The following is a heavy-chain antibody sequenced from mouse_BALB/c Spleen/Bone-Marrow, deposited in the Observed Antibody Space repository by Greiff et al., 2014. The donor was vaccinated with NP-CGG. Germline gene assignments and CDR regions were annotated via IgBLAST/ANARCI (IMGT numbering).Heavy chain of an antibody. Sequence: DVQLQESGPGLVKPSQSLSLTCTVTGYSIPSDIAWTWFRQFPGTNLEWMGYISYSGRTSYNPSLKSRISITRDTSKNQFFLQLNPVTTEDAATYYCARWGRYLNFDYWGQGTTLTVSS. D-gene: IGHD2-14*01. J-gene: IGHJ2*01. V-gene: IGHV3-2*02. CDR1: GYSIPSDIA. CDR2: ISYSGRT. CDR3: ARWGRYLNFDY.